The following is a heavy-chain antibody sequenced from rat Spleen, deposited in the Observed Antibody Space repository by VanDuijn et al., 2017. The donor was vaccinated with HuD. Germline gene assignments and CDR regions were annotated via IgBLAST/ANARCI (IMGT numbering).Heavy chain of an antibody. D-gene: IGHD1-9*01. CDR1: GFTFSDYY. Sequence: EVQLVESGGGLVQPGRSLKLSCVVSGFTFSDYYMAWVRQAPEKGLEWVASISTGGGNSYYRDSVKGRFTISRDNAKSTLYLQMESLRSEDTATYYCAKVTYYGYYYFDYWGQGIMVTVSS. J-gene: IGHJ2*01. CDR3: AKVTYYGYYYFDY. V-gene: IGHV5-25*01. CDR2: ISTGGGNS.